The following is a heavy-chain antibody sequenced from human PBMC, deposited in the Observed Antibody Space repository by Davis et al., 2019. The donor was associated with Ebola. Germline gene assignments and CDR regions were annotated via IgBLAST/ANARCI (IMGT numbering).Heavy chain of an antibody. CDR1: GYSFTSYW. V-gene: IGHV5-51*01. Sequence: GESLKISCTGSGYSFTSYWIGWVRQMPGKGLEWMGTIYPGDSDTRYSPSVQGQVTISAHKSISTAYLQWSSLKASDTAMYYCARHYEILTGSGCMDVWGQGTTVTVSS. J-gene: IGHJ6*02. CDR3: ARHYEILTGSGCMDV. CDR2: IYPGDSDT. D-gene: IGHD3-9*01.